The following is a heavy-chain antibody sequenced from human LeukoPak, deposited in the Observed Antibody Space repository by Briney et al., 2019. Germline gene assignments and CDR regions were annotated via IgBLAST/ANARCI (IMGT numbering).Heavy chain of an antibody. V-gene: IGHV4-34*01. CDR3: ARGGEYSSSPTTYYFDY. Sequence: PSETLSLTCAGYGGSFSGYYWSWIRQPPGKGLEWIGEINHSGSTNYNPSLKSRVTISVDTSKNQFSLKLSSVTAADTAVYYCARGGEYSSSPTTYYFDYWGQGTLVTVSS. D-gene: IGHD6-13*01. CDR1: GGSFSGYY. CDR2: INHSGST. J-gene: IGHJ4*02.